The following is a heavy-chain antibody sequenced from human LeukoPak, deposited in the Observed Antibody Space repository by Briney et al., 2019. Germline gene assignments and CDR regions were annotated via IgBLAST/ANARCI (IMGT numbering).Heavy chain of an antibody. Sequence: GSLRLSCAASGFTFSSYGMHWVRQAPGKGLEWVAVISYDGSNKYYADSVKGRFTISRDNSKNTLYLQMNSLRAEDTAVYYCAKDLVRIAAAGTWFLDYWGQGTLVTVSS. D-gene: IGHD6-13*01. CDR1: GFTFSSYG. V-gene: IGHV3-30*18. CDR2: ISYDGSNK. CDR3: AKDLVRIAAAGTWFLDY. J-gene: IGHJ4*02.